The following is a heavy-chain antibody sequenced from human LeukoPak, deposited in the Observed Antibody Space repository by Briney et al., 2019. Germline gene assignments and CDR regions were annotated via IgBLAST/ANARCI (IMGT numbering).Heavy chain of an antibody. CDR2: ISSPTSNI. V-gene: IGHV3-48*01. J-gene: IGHJ4*02. D-gene: IGHD5-18*01. CDR3: AREGREYSYDY. Sequence: GGSLRLSCAASGFSFSSYSFNWVRQAPGKGLEWISYISSPTSNIHYADSVKGRFTIPRDNAKNSLFLQMNSLRVDDTAVYYCAREGREYSYDYWGQGTLVTLSS. CDR1: GFSFSSYS.